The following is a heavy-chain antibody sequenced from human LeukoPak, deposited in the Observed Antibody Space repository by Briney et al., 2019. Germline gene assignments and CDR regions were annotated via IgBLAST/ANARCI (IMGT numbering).Heavy chain of an antibody. V-gene: IGHV3-21*01. Sequence: GGSLRLSCAASGFTFSTYNMNWVRQAPGKGLEWVSSISSSSYIYYADSVKGRFTISRDNAKNSLYLQMNSLRAEDTAVYYCARGDYDSSGYYYGPSWFDPWGQGTLVTVSS. D-gene: IGHD3-22*01. CDR3: ARGDYDSSGYYYGPSWFDP. CDR1: GFTFSTYN. J-gene: IGHJ5*02. CDR2: ISSSSYI.